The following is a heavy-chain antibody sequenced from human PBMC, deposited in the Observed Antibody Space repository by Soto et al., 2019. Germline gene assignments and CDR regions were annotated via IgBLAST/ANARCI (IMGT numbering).Heavy chain of an antibody. CDR3: AKGGVLPNWFDP. V-gene: IGHV3-30*18. CDR2: ISYDGSNK. D-gene: IGHD2-15*01. J-gene: IGHJ5*02. CDR1: RFTFSSYG. Sequence: QVQLVESGGGVVQPGRSLRLSCAASRFTFSSYGMHWVRQAPGKGLEWVAVISYDGSNKYYADSVKGRFTISRDNSKNTLDLQMNSLRAEDTGVYYCAKGGVLPNWFDPWGQGTLVTVSS.